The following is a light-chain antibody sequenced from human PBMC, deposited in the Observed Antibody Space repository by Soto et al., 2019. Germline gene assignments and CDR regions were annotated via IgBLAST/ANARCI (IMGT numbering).Light chain of an antibody. Sequence: DIQMTQSPSTLSASVGDRVTITCRASQSISSWLAWYQQKPGTAPKPLISKASRLERGVPSRFSGSGSGTDFSLTITSLQPEDSATYYCQHYSLYSPWTFGQGTKVDIK. CDR1: QSISSW. J-gene: IGKJ1*01. CDR2: KAS. CDR3: QHYSLYSPWT. V-gene: IGKV1-5*03.